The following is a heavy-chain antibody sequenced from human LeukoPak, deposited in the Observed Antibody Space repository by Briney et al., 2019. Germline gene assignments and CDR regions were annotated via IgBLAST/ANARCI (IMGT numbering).Heavy chain of an antibody. D-gene: IGHD2-2*01. J-gene: IGHJ4*02. CDR1: GFTFSSYA. CDR3: ARVLYQPGDIVVVPAAISY. CDR2: ISYDGSNK. Sequence: GGSLRLSCAASGFTFSSYAMHWVRQAPGKGLEWVAVISYDGSNKYYADSVKGRFTISRDNSKNTLYLQMNSLRAEDTAVYYCARVLYQPGDIVVVPAAISYWGQGTLVTVSS. V-gene: IGHV3-30-3*01.